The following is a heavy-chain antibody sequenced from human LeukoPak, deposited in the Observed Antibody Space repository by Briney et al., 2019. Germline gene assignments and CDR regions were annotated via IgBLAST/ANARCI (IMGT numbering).Heavy chain of an antibody. CDR3: ARDLADEGLFDY. D-gene: IGHD3-16*01. J-gene: IGHJ4*02. CDR2: INPNSGDT. V-gene: IGHV1-2*02. CDR1: GNTLSGYY. Sequence: ASVKVSCKASGNTLSGYYMHWVRQAPGQGLEWMGWINPNSGDTNYAQKFQGRVTMTRDTSISTGYMELSRLTSDDTAIYFCARDLADEGLFDYWGQGTLVTVSS.